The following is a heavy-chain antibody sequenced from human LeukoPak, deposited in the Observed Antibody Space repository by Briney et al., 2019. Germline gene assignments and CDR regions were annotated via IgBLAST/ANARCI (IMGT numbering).Heavy chain of an antibody. D-gene: IGHD3-10*01. CDR2: ISSSGSTI. CDR1: GFTSSSYG. J-gene: IGHJ6*03. V-gene: IGHV3-48*04. Sequence: GGSLRLSCAASGFTSSSYGMHWVRQAPGKGLEWVSYISSSGSTIYYADSVKGRFTISRDNAKNSLYLQMNSLRAEDTALYYCARGDIVGVRGVIIANYYYYYMDVWGKGTTVTVSS. CDR3: ARGDIVGVRGVIIANYYYYYMDV.